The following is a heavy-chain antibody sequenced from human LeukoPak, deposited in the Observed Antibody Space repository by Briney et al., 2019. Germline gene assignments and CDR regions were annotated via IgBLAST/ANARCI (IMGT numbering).Heavy chain of an antibody. Sequence: SETLPLTCTVSGGSISSSSYYWSWIRQPPGKGLEWIGEINHSGSTNYNPSLKSRVTISVDTSKNQFSLKLSSVTAADTAVYYCAGGQVAAGRTLPAYWGQGTLVTVSS. J-gene: IGHJ4*02. CDR1: GGSISSSSYY. V-gene: IGHV4-39*07. CDR2: INHSGST. D-gene: IGHD6-13*01. CDR3: AGGQVAAGRTLPAY.